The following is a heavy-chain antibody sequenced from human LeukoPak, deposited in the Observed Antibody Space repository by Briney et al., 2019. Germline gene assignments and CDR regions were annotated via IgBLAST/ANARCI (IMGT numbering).Heavy chain of an antibody. V-gene: IGHV1-69*13. CDR3: ARYYYDSSGDTMDY. CDR2: IIPIFGTA. J-gene: IGHJ4*02. Sequence: ASVKVSCKASGYTFTGYYMHWVRQAPGQGLEWMGGIIPIFGTANYAQKFQGRVTITADESTSTAYMELSSLRSEDTAVYYCARYYYDSSGDTMDYWGQGTLVTVSS. D-gene: IGHD3-22*01. CDR1: GYTFTGYY.